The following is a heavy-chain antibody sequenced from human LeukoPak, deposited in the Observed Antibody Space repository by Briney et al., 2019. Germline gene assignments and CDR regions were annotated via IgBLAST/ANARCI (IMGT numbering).Heavy chain of an antibody. D-gene: IGHD6-19*01. J-gene: IGHJ4*02. CDR1: GFTFDNYA. CDR3: TRSTGWYNYFDY. V-gene: IGHV3-9*03. CDR2: ITENSGSI. Sequence: PGRSLRPSCITSGFTFDNYAMHWVRQAPGEGLEWVSGITENSGSIAYADSVKGRFAISRDNANNSLYLQMNSLTADDVAFYYCTRSTGWYNYFDYWGQGALVTVSS.